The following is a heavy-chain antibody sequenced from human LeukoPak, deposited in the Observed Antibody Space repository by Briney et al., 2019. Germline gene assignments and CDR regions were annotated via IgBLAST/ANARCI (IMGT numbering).Heavy chain of an antibody. CDR3: ARPGVAARPDEFGY. CDR1: GATFRSYA. Sequence: ASVKVSCKSSGATFRSYAISWVRQAPGQGLEWVGRITPTLDLAFYAQKFQGRVTLTADRSTSTAYLELTGLRSDDTAVYYCARPGVAARPDEFGYWGQGTLVTVSS. V-gene: IGHV1-69*10. CDR2: ITPTLDLA. D-gene: IGHD6-6*01. J-gene: IGHJ4*02.